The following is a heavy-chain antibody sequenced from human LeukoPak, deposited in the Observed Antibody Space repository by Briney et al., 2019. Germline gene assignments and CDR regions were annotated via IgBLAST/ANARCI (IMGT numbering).Heavy chain of an antibody. CDR3: ARYSYGGYHFDY. J-gene: IGHJ4*02. V-gene: IGHV4-59*08. CDR1: GDSISNYY. Sequence: SETLSLTCSVSGDSISNYYWSWIRQPPGKGLEWIGYIYYTGSTNYNPSLKSRVTISLDTSKNQFSLKLTSVTAADTAVYYCARYSYGGYHFDYWGRGTGVTVSS. CDR2: IYYTGST. D-gene: IGHD5-18*01.